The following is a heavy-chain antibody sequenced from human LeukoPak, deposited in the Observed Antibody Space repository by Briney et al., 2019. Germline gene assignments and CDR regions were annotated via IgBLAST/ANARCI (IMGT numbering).Heavy chain of an antibody. J-gene: IGHJ4*02. V-gene: IGHV3-30*18. CDR1: GFTFSSYG. Sequence: PGRSLRLSCAASGFTFSSYGMHWVRQAPGEGLEWVAVISYDGSNKYYADSVKGRFTISRDNSKNTLYLQMNSLRAEDTAVYYCAKDGPYSGSTESPFDYWGQGTLVTVSS. D-gene: IGHD1-26*01. CDR3: AKDGPYSGSTESPFDY. CDR2: ISYDGSNK.